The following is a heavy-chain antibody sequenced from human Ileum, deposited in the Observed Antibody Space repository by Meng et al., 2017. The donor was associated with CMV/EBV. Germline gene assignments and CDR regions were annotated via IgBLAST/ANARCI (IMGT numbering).Heavy chain of an antibody. CDR3: ARDARFAVPAAKAGYYYGMDV. Sequence: SETLSLTCTVSGGSISSSSYYWGWIRQPPGKGLEWIGSIYYSGSTYYNPSLKSRVTISVDTSKNQFSLKLSSVTAADTAVYYCARDARFAVPAAKAGYYYGMDVWGQGTTVTVSS. D-gene: IGHD2-2*01. J-gene: IGHJ6*02. V-gene: IGHV4-39*07. CDR1: GGSISSSSYY. CDR2: IYYSGST.